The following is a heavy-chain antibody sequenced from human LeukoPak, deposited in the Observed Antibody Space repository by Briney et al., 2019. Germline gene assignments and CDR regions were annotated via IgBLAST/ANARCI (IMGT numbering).Heavy chain of an antibody. J-gene: IGHJ5*02. CDR1: GYSFTSYW. Sequence: GESLKISCKGSGYSFTSYWIGWVRQMPGKGLEWMGIIYPGDSDTRYSPSFQGQVTISADKSISTAYLQWSSLKASDTAMYYCARQKVVGYCSSTSCYRPLHGGFDPWGQGTLVTVSS. CDR2: IYPGDSDT. V-gene: IGHV5-51*01. D-gene: IGHD2-2*02. CDR3: ARQKVVGYCSSTSCYRPLHGGFDP.